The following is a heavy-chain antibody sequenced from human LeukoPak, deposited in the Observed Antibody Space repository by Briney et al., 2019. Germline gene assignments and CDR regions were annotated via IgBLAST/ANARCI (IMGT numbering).Heavy chain of an antibody. CDR1: GYSFPSYW. CDR3: ARHPIAAGGAYNWFDP. D-gene: IGHD6-13*01. Sequence: GESLKISCKGSGYSFPSYWIGWVRQMPGKGLEWMGIIYPADSDTRYSPSFQGQVTISVDTSINTAYLQWISLKASDTAMYYCARHPIAAGGAYNWFDPWGQGTLVTVSS. V-gene: IGHV5-51*01. J-gene: IGHJ5*02. CDR2: IYPADSDT.